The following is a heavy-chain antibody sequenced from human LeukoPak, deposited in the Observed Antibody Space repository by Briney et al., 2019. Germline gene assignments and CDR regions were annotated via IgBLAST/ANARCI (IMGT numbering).Heavy chain of an antibody. D-gene: IGHD6-19*01. J-gene: IGHJ4*02. V-gene: IGHV3-48*03. Sequence: PGGSLRLSCAASGFTFSSYEMNWVRQSPGKGLEWVSYVSSSGHTIYYADSVKGRFTISRDNAQNSLYLEMNSLRAEDTAVYYCAKVRERQWLYYFDYWGQGTLVTVSS. CDR3: AKVRERQWLYYFDY. CDR2: VSSSGHTI. CDR1: GFTFSSYE.